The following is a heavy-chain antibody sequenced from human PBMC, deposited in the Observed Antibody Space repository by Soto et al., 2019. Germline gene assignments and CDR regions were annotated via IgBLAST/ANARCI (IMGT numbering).Heavy chain of an antibody. CDR3: TKRRNVLRFLEWSSGMEV. J-gene: IGHJ6*02. D-gene: IGHD3-3*01. CDR2: ISDDGSNK. Sequence: GGSLRLSCVASGFTFSNYGMHWVRQAPGKGLEWVAFISDDGSNKYYADSMRGRFTMSRDNSKRTLYLQMSSLRVEDTAVYYCTKRRNVLRFLEWSSGMEVWGQGTTVTVSS. V-gene: IGHV3-30*18. CDR1: GFTFSNYG.